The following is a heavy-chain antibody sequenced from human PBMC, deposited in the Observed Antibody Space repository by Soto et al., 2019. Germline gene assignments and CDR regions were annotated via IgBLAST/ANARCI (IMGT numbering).Heavy chain of an antibody. CDR1: GFSFSCCH. CDR3: AKGSTRWLESLLHY. J-gene: IGHJ4*02. D-gene: IGHD5-12*01. Sequence: GGSLRLSCVVSGFSFSCCHMNWVRPCPGKGVGWVSFSRRNRHYIQYADSVRGRFTISRDSSKNTVFLQMDSLRADDTAVYYCAKGSTRWLESLLHYWGQGTLVTVSS. V-gene: IGHV3-21*01. CDR2: SRRNRHYI.